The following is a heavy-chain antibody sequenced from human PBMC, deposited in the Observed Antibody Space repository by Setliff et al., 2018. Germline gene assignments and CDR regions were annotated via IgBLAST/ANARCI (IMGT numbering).Heavy chain of an antibody. J-gene: IGHJ3*02. CDR3: ARDRRIVGARHAFDI. V-gene: IGHV4-31*03. CDR2: IYYSGST. Sequence: LSLTCTVSGGSISSGGYYWSWIRQHPGKGLEWIGYIYYSGSTYYNPSLKSRVTISVDTSKNQFSLKLSSVTAADTAVYYCARDRRIVGARHAFDIWGQGTMVTGS. D-gene: IGHD1-26*01. CDR1: GGSISSGGYY.